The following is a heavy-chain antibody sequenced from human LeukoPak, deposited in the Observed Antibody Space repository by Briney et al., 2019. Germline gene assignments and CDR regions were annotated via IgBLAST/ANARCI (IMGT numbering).Heavy chain of an antibody. CDR2: IYHSGST. D-gene: IGHD6-13*01. V-gene: IGHV4-30-2*01. CDR3: ARVSRVAAAGIGLNYYYYYGMDV. J-gene: IGHJ6*02. CDR1: GGSISSGGYS. Sequence: SETLSLTCAVSGGSISSGGYSWSWIRQPPGKGLEWIGYIYHSGSTYYNPSLKSRVTISVDTSKNQFSLKLSSVTAADTAVYYRARVSRVAAAGIGLNYYYYYGMDVWGQGTTVTVSS.